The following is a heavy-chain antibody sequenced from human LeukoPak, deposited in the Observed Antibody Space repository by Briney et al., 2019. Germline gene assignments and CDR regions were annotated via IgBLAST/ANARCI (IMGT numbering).Heavy chain of an antibody. J-gene: IGHJ4*02. CDR3: ARSYYYGSGSYFALDY. D-gene: IGHD3-10*01. CDR2: INQDGSEK. V-gene: IGHV3-7*01. CDR1: GFTFSSYW. Sequence: GGSLRLSCATSGFTFSSYWMSWVRQAPGKGLEWVAYINQDGSEKNYADSVKGRFTVSRDNAKNSLYLQMNSLRAEDTAVYYCARSYYYGSGSYFALDYWGQGTLVTVSS.